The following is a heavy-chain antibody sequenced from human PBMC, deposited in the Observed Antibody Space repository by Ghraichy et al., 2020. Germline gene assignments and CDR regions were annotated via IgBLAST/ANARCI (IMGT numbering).Heavy chain of an antibody. D-gene: IGHD6-19*01. CDR3: ARDPGGDSGWYYFDY. J-gene: IGHJ4*02. Sequence: GGSLRLSCAVSGFTFGSHNMAWVRQAPGRGLEWISYIRGSGNSIYYADSVKGRFTVSRDNAKNSLYLQLNSLRDEDTAVYYCARDPGGDSGWYYFDYWGPGTLVTVSS. V-gene: IGHV3-48*02. CDR2: IRGSGNSI. CDR1: GFTFGSHN.